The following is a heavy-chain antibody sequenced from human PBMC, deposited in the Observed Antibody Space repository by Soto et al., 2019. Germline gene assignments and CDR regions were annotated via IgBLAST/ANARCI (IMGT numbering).Heavy chain of an antibody. J-gene: IGHJ4*02. CDR1: GGSFSGYY. D-gene: IGHD6-13*01. CDR2: INHSGST. V-gene: IGHV4-34*01. CDR3: ARESGYSSSWYDY. Sequence: TSETLSLTCAVYGGSFSGYYWSWIRQPPGKGLEWIGEINHSGSTNYNPSLKSRVTISVDTSKNQFSLKLSSVTAADTAVYYCARESGYSSSWYDYWGQGTLVTVSS.